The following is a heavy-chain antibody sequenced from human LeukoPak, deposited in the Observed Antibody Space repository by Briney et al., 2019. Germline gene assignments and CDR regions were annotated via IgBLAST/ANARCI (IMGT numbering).Heavy chain of an antibody. V-gene: IGHV4-39*07. CDR1: GGSISSSSYY. Sequence: SETLSLTCTVSGGSISSSSYYWGWIRQPPGKGLEWIGSIYYSGSTYYNPSLKSRVTISVDTSKNQFSLKLSSVTAADTAVYYCARVGSSVQADAFDIWGQGTMVTVSS. CDR2: IYYSGST. CDR3: ARVGSSVQADAFDI. D-gene: IGHD2-15*01. J-gene: IGHJ3*02.